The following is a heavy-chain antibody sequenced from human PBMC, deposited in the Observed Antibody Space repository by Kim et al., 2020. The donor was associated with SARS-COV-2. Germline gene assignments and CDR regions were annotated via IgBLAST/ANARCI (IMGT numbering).Heavy chain of an antibody. CDR2: INHSGST. D-gene: IGHD6-19*01. J-gene: IGHJ6*02. V-gene: IGHV4-34*01. Sequence: SETLSLTCAVYGGSFSGYYWSWIRQPPGKGLEWIGEINHSGSTNYNPSLKSRVTISVDTSKNQFSLKLSSVTAADTAVYYCARWSRYRGPGYSSGWNYYYYGMDVWGQGTTVTVSS. CDR1: GGSFSGYY. CDR3: ARWSRYRGPGYSSGWNYYYYGMDV.